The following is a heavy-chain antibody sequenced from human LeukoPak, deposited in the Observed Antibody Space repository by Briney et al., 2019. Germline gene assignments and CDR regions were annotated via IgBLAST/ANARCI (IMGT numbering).Heavy chain of an antibody. V-gene: IGHV4-30-2*01. CDR3: ARGAAGIYYYDSSGYYSGFDY. CDR1: GGSISSGGYY. CDR2: IYHSGST. Sequence: MTSETLSLTCTVPGGSISSGGYYWSWIRQPPGKGLEWIGYIYHSGSTYYNPSLKSRVTISVDRSKNQFSLKLSSVTAADTAVYYCARGAAGIYYYDSSGYYSGFDYWGQGTLVTVSS. J-gene: IGHJ4*02. D-gene: IGHD3-22*01.